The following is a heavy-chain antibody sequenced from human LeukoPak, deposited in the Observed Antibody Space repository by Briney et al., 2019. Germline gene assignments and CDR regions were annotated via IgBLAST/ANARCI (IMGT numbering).Heavy chain of an antibody. D-gene: IGHD2-2*01. J-gene: IGHJ5*02. V-gene: IGHV4-39*01. Sequence: SETLSLTCTVSGGSISSSSYYWGWIRQPPGKGLEWIGSIYYSGSTYYNPSLKSRVTISVDTSKNQFSLKLSSVTAADTAVYYCARQTGDIVVVPAALNWFDPWGQGTLVTVSS. CDR3: ARQTGDIVVVPAALNWFDP. CDR1: GGSISSSSYY. CDR2: IYYSGST.